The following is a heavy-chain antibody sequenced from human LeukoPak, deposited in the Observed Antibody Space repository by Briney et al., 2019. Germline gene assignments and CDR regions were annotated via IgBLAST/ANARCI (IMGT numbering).Heavy chain of an antibody. CDR1: GGSISSYY. Sequence: SETLSLTCTVSGGSISSYYWSWIRQPPGKGLEWIGYIYYSGSTNYNPSLKSRVTISVDTSKNQFSLKLSSVTAADTAVYYCASGGSSGYYYFMPLDYWGQGTLVTVSS. CDR2: IYYSGST. V-gene: IGHV4-59*01. CDR3: ASGGSSGYYYFMPLDY. J-gene: IGHJ4*02. D-gene: IGHD3-22*01.